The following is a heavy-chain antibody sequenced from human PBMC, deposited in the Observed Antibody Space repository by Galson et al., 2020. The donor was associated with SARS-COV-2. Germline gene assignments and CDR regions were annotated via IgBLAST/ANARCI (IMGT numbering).Heavy chain of an antibody. D-gene: IGHD3-10*01. V-gene: IGHV3-21*01. CDR3: ARYSGKPLDY. J-gene: IGHJ4*02. CDR1: GFTFSSYS. CDR2: ISSSSSYI. Sequence: GESLKISCAASGFTFSSYSMNWVRQAPGKGLEWVSSISSSSSYIYYADSVKGRFTISRDNAKNSLYLQMNSLRAEDTAVYYCARYSGKPLDYWGQGTLVTVSS.